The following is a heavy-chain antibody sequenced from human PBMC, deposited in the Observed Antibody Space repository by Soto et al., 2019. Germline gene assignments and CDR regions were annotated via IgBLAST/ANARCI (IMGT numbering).Heavy chain of an antibody. CDR3: DRSTVTNDFDY. D-gene: IGHD4-17*01. CDR2: IYYSGSP. J-gene: IGHJ4*02. CDR1: GGSISSGDYY. Sequence: SETLSLTCTVSGGSISSGDYYWSWIRQPPGKGLEWIGYIYYSGSPYYNPSLKSRVTISVDTSKNQFSLNLSSVTAADTAVYYCDRSTVTNDFDYWGQGTLVTVSS. V-gene: IGHV4-30-4*01.